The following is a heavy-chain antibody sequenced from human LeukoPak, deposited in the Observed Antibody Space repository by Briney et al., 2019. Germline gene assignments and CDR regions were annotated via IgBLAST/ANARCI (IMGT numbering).Heavy chain of an antibody. D-gene: IGHD3-10*01. CDR3: ATPKGGSGSYRAPLDY. J-gene: IGHJ4*02. Sequence: GGSLRLSCAASGLTFSSYAMNWVRQAPGKGLEWVSGISSSGGSTSYADSVKGRFTISRDNSKNTLYLQMNSLRAEDTAVYYCATPKGGSGSYRAPLDYWGQGTLVTVSS. CDR1: GLTFSSYA. V-gene: IGHV3-23*01. CDR2: ISSSGGST.